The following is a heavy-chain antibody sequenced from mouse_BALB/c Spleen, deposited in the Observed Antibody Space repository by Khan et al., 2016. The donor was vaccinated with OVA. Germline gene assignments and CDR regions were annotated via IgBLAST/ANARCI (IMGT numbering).Heavy chain of an antibody. V-gene: IGHV3-2*02. D-gene: IGHD2-3*01. J-gene: IGHJ3*01. CDR3: VMGRTY. Sequence: QLEESGPGLVKPSQSLSLTCTVTGYSITSDYAWNWIRQFPGNKLEWMGYISYSGSTSYTPSLKSRFSISRDTSKNQFFLQLNSVTTKDTATYYCVMGRTYWGQGTLVTVSA. CDR1: GYSITSDYA. CDR2: ISYSGST.